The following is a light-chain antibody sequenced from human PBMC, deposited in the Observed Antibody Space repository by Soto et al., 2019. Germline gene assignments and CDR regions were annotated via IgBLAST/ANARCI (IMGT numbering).Light chain of an antibody. CDR1: QSISSY. V-gene: IGKV1-39*01. J-gene: IGKJ1*01. CDR3: QQNYSNSRT. CDR2: AAS. Sequence: DHQMSQYPSSLAASVGGRVTITCRASQSISSYLNWYQQKPGKAPKLLIYAASSLQSGVPSRFSGSGSGTDFTLTISSLQPDDFATYYCQQNYSNSRTFGQGTKVDIK.